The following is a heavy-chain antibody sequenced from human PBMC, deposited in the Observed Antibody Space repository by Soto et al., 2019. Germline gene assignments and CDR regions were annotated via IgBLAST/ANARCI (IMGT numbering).Heavy chain of an antibody. J-gene: IGHJ4*02. CDR3: AREWADDFWSRYYDKHYFDY. V-gene: IGHV1-46*01. D-gene: IGHD3-3*01. CDR2: INPSGGST. CDR1: GYTFTSYG. Sequence: ASVKVSCKASGYTFTSYGISWVRQAPGQGLEWMGIINPSGGSTSYAQKFQGRVTMTRDTSTSTVYMELSSLRSEDTAVYYCAREWADDFWSRYYDKHYFDYWGQGTLVTVSS.